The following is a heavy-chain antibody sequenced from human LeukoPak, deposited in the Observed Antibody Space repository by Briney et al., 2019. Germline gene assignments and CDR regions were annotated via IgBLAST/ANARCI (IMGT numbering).Heavy chain of an antibody. Sequence: PGGSLRLSCAASGFTFSSYGMHWVRQAPGKGLEWVAVIWYDGSNKYCADSVKGRFTISRDNSKNTLYLQMNSLRAEDTAVYYCARELDAFDIWGQGTMVTVSS. V-gene: IGHV3-33*01. CDR2: IWYDGSNK. J-gene: IGHJ3*02. CDR1: GFTFSSYG. CDR3: ARELDAFDI.